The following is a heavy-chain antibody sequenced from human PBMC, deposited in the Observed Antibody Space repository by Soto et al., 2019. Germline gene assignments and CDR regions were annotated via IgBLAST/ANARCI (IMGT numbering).Heavy chain of an antibody. CDR3: AKHSFLFDLLTGSYRNNWFDP. CDR2: IYNSGAT. CDR1: GDSISSRSIY. Sequence: PSETLSLTCIVSGDSISSRSIYWGWIRQPPGKGLEWIGNIYNSGATNYNPSLKSRVTISVDTTKNQFSLQLNSVTAADTAVYYCAKHSFLFDLLTGSYRNNWFDPWGQGILVTVSS. D-gene: IGHD3-9*01. J-gene: IGHJ5*02. V-gene: IGHV4-39*01.